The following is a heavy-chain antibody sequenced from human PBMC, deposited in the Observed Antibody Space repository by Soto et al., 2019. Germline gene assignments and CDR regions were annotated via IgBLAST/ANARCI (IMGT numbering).Heavy chain of an antibody. J-gene: IGHJ3*02. CDR3: ASDALNFPAPVSSEAFDI. CDR2: IKQDGIGK. V-gene: IGHV3-7*01. Sequence: EVQLVESGGGLVQPGGSLRLSCAASGFTFSNCWMSWVRQAPGKGLEWVANIKQDGIGKYYVDSVKGRFTISRDNARNSLYLQMNDLRAEDTAVYYCASDALNFPAPVSSEAFDIWGKGTMVTVSS. D-gene: IGHD1-7*01. CDR1: GFTFSNCW.